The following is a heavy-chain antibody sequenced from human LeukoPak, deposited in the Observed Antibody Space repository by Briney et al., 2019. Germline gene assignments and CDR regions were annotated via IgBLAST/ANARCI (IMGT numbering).Heavy chain of an antibody. CDR3: ARDPWGGYTSKWLYFDY. J-gene: IGHJ4*02. Sequence: SETLSLTCTVSRDSISSDYFWGWIRQPPGKGVEWIGSIYHSGSTYYNPSLKSRVTISVDTSKNQFSLKLSSVTAADTAVYYCARDPWGGYTSKWLYFDYWGQGTLVTVSS. CDR1: RDSISSDYF. CDR2: IYHSGST. V-gene: IGHV4-38-2*02. D-gene: IGHD6-13*01.